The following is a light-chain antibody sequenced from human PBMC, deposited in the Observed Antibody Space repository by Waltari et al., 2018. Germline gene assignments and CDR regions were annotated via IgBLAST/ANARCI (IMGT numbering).Light chain of an antibody. CDR3: CSYAGSYSVV. J-gene: IGLJ2*01. CDR2: DVS. Sequence: QSALTQPRSVSGSPGQSVTISCTGTSSDVGGYNNVSWYQQHPGKAPKLMIYDVSKWPSWVPDRYSGSKSGNTASLTISGLQAEDEADYYCCSYAGSYSVVFGGGTKLTVL. CDR1: SSDVGGYNN. V-gene: IGLV2-11*01.